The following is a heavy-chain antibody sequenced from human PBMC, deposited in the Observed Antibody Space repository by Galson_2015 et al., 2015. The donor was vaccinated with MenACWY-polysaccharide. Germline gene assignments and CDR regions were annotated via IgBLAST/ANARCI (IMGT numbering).Heavy chain of an antibody. CDR2: MHYSGGTDY. V-gene: IGHV4-59*08. Sequence: TLSLTCTVSGGSVSGYYWSWIRQPPGKGLEWIGYMHYSGGTDYNYNPSLKSRMIISVDMSKNQVSLKLNSVTAADTAVYYCARYCSTASCYNYFDYWGQGTLITVSS. J-gene: IGHJ4*02. CDR3: ARYCSTASCYNYFDY. D-gene: IGHD2-2*02. CDR1: GGSVSGYY.